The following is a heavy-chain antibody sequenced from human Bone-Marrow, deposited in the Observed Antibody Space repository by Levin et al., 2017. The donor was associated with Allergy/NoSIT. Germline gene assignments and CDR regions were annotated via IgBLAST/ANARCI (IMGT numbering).Heavy chain of an antibody. J-gene: IGHJ4*02. Sequence: PSETLSLTCTVSGVSVSSGAYYWSWIRQHPGKGLEWIGYISYSGSTYHNPSLKSRVTISVDTSKNQFSLKLSSVTAADTAVYYCARERGDRYNIGWRFFDYWGQGTLVTVSS. D-gene: IGHD2-21*02. CDR3: ARERGDRYNIGWRFFDY. CDR2: ISYSGST. V-gene: IGHV4-31*02. CDR1: GVSVSSGAYY.